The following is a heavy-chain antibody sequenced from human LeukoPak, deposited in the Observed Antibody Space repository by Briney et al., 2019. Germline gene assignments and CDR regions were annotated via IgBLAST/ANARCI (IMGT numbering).Heavy chain of an antibody. V-gene: IGHV3-30*04. D-gene: IGHD5-18*01. CDR3: AREGLSGYSYGTPSGWFDP. J-gene: IGHJ5*02. Sequence: GRSLRLSCAASGFTFSSYAMHWVRQAPGKGLEWVAVISYDGSNKYYADSVKGRFTISRDNSKNTLYLQMNSLRAEDTAVYYCAREGLSGYSYGTPSGWFDPWGQGTLVTVSS. CDR1: GFTFSSYA. CDR2: ISYDGSNK.